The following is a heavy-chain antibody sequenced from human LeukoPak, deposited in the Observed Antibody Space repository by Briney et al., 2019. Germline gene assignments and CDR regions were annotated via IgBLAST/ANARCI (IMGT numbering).Heavy chain of an antibody. D-gene: IGHD3-10*01. Sequence: SETLSLTCTVSGGSITSYYWTWIRQPPGKGLEWIGHIYYSGSTNYNPSLKSRVTISVDTSKNQFSLKLSSVTAADTAVYYCARVSGSAANWFDPWGQGTLVTVSS. V-gene: IGHV4-59*01. CDR1: GGSITSYY. J-gene: IGHJ5*02. CDR2: IYYSGST. CDR3: ARVSGSAANWFDP.